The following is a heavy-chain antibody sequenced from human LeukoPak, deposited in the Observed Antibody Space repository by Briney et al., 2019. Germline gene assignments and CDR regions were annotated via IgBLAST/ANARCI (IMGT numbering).Heavy chain of an antibody. CDR3: ARGGGYCSSTSCYRPSYYMDV. D-gene: IGHD2-2*02. Sequence: PSGTLSLTCAVYGGSFSGYYWSWIRQPPGKGLEWIGEINHSGSTNYNPSLKSRVTISVDTSKNQFSLKLSSVTAADTAVCYCARGGGYCSSTSCYRPSYYMDVWGKGTTVTVSS. V-gene: IGHV4-34*01. CDR2: INHSGST. CDR1: GGSFSGYY. J-gene: IGHJ6*03.